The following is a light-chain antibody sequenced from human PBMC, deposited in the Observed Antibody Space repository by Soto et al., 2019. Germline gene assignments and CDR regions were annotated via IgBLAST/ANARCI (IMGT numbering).Light chain of an antibody. CDR2: AAS. CDR1: QGINNY. Sequence: DIPMTQSPSSLSASVGDRVTITCRASQGINNYVAWYQQKPGKPPKLLIFAASTLQSGVPSRFSGSGSGTDFTLTINSLEPEDVATYSCQKYSSVPVFGPGTKVDIK. CDR3: QKYSSVPV. J-gene: IGKJ3*01. V-gene: IGKV1-27*01.